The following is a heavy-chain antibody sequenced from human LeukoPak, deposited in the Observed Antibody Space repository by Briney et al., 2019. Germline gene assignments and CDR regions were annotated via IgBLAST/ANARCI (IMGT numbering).Heavy chain of an antibody. CDR1: GYSFTSYW. CDR2: IYPGDSDT. D-gene: IGHD2-2*01. Sequence: GESLKISRKGSGYSFTSYWIGWVRQMPGKGLEWMVIIYPGDSDTRFCPSFQGQVTLSADKSISTAYLQWSSLKASDTAMYYCARLPYCSSTSCYLNWFDPWGQGTLVTVPS. J-gene: IGHJ5*02. V-gene: IGHV5-51*01. CDR3: ARLPYCSSTSCYLNWFDP.